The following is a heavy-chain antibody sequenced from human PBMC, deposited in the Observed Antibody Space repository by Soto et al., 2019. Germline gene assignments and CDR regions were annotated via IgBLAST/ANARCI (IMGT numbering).Heavy chain of an antibody. D-gene: IGHD5-12*01. Sequence: GGSLRLSCAASRFTFRSYAMTWVRQAPGKGLEWVSGISASGGSTYYADSVKGRFTISRDNSKNTLYLQMNSLRAEDTAVYYCAKQRGSNGYAYFDYCGQGPLVTVYS. CDR2: ISASGGST. CDR3: AKQRGSNGYAYFDY. CDR1: RFTFRSYA. J-gene: IGHJ4*02. V-gene: IGHV3-23*01.